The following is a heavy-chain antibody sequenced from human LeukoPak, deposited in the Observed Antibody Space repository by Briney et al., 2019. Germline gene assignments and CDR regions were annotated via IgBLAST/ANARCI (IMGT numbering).Heavy chain of an antibody. J-gene: IGHJ4*02. CDR3: AKDPGATGEYYFDY. V-gene: IGHV3-9*01. CDR2: ISWNSGSI. CDR1: GFTFDDYA. D-gene: IGHD1-26*01. Sequence: GRSLRLSCAASGFTFDDYAMPWVRQAPGKGLEWVSGISWNSGSIGYADSVKGRFTISRDNAKNSLYLQMNSLRAEDTALYYCAKDPGATGEYYFDYWGQGTLVTVSS.